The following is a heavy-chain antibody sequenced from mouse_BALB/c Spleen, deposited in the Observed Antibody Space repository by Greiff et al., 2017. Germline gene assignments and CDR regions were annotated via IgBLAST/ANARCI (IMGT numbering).Heavy chain of an antibody. Sequence: DVHLVESGGGLVKPGGSLKLSCAASGFTFSSYAMSWVRQTPEKRLEWVASISSGGSTYYPDSVKGRFTISRDNARNILYLQMSSLRSEDTAMYYCARGHDYDGFAYWGQGTLVTVSA. D-gene: IGHD2-4*01. CDR3: ARGHDYDGFAY. CDR2: ISSGGST. CDR1: GFTFSSYA. V-gene: IGHV5-6-5*01. J-gene: IGHJ3*01.